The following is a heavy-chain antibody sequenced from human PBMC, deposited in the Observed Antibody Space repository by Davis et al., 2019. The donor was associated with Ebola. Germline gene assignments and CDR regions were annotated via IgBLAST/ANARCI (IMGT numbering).Heavy chain of an antibody. J-gene: IGHJ4*02. CDR1: GFTFDAFG. CDR3: ATHRYSGYDWAFEY. Sequence: GGSLRLSCAAFGFTFDAFGIFLVRQAPGKGMEWVSGINCNGGSTGYADSVKGRFTISRDNAKNSLYLQMNSLRAEDTALYHCATHRYSGYDWAFEYWGQGTLVTVSS. V-gene: IGHV3-20*01. D-gene: IGHD5-12*01. CDR2: INCNGGST.